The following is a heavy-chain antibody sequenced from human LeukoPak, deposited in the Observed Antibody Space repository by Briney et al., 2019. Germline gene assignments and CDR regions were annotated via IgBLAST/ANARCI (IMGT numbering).Heavy chain of an antibody. CDR3: ARDLLGSRGY. J-gene: IGHJ4*02. CDR2: IYSGGST. Sequence: GGSLTLSCAASGFTVSSNYMSWVRQAPGKGLEGVSVIYSGGSTYYADSVKGRFTISRHNSKNTLYLQMNGLRAEDTAVYYCARDLLGSRGYWGQGTLVTVSS. CDR1: GFTVSSNY. V-gene: IGHV3-53*04.